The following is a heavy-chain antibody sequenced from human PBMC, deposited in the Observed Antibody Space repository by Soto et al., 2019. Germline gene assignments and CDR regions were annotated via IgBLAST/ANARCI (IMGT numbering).Heavy chain of an antibody. V-gene: IGHV3-30-3*01. J-gene: IGHJ4*02. CDR2: ISYDGSNK. D-gene: IGHD5-12*01. CDR3: ARGQGDSGYEYFDY. Sequence: GGSLRLSCAASGFTFSSYAMHWVRQAPGKGLEWVAVISYDGSNKYYADSVKGRFTISRDNSKNTLYLQMSSLRAEDTAVYYCARGQGDSGYEYFDYWGQGNLVTVSS. CDR1: GFTFSSYA.